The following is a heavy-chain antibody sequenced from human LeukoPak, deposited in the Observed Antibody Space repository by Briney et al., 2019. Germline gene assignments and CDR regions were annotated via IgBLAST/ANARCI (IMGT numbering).Heavy chain of an antibody. J-gene: IGHJ4*02. CDR3: ARAVYYDSSGYYHNFDY. V-gene: IGHV4-38-2*01. D-gene: IGHD3-22*01. CDR2: IYHSGST. Sequence: SETLSLTCAVSGYSISSGYYWGWIRPPPGKGLEWIGSIYHSGSTYYNPSLKSRVTISVDTSKNQFSLKLSSVTAAATAVYYCARAVYYDSSGYYHNFDYWGQGTLVTVSS. CDR1: GYSISSGYY.